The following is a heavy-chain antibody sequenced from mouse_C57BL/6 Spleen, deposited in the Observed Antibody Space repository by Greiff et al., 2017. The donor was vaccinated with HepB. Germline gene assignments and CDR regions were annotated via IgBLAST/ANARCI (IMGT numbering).Heavy chain of an antibody. V-gene: IGHV3-6*01. J-gene: IGHJ1*03. CDR3: AREDDGYWYFDV. CDR1: GYSITSGYY. CDR2: ISYDGSN. Sequence: EVKLMESGPGLVKPSQSLSLTCSVTGYSITSGYYWNWIRQFPGNKLEWMGYISYDGSNNYNPSLKNRISITRDTSKNQFFLKLNSVTTEDTATYYCAREDDGYWYFDVWGTGTTVTVSS. D-gene: IGHD2-3*01.